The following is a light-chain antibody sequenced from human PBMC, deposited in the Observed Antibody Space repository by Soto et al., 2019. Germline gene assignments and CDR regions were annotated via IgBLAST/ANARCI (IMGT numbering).Light chain of an antibody. Sequence: QSALTQPASVSGSPGQSITVSCTGTSSDVGVYNYVSWYQHHPGKAPKLMIFDVSNRPSGVSNRFSGSKSGNTASLTISWLQPEDEADYYCSSYTTSNTRQIVFGTGTKVTVL. V-gene: IGLV2-14*03. CDR2: DVS. CDR1: SSDVGVYNY. CDR3: SSYTTSNTRQIV. J-gene: IGLJ1*01.